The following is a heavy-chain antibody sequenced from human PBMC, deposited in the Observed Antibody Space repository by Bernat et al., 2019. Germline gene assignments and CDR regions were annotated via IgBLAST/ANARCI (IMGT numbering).Heavy chain of an antibody. CDR1: GFTFSSYV. Sequence: SWAASGFTFSSYVMHWVRQAPGKGLEWVAVIWYAGSNKYYAGSVKGRFTISRDNSKNTLYLQMNSRRAEDKAVYYCAREGFFGSGSVFDYWGQGTLV. J-gene: IGHJ4*02. CDR2: IWYAGSNK. CDR3: AREGFFGSGSVFDY. D-gene: IGHD3-10*01. V-gene: IGHV3-33*01.